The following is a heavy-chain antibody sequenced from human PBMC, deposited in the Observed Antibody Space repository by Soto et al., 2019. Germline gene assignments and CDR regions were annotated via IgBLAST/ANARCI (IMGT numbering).Heavy chain of an antibody. CDR3: ARGVGSSPPQY. J-gene: IGHJ4*02. CDR2: IYASGSP. Sequence: SETLSLTCTISGGSVSVYYWSWIRQSTGRGLEWIGYIYASGSPCYNPSLWSRVTISADTSMNQISLKLTSPTAADTAVYYCARGVGSSPPQYWGRGTLVTVSS. D-gene: IGHD1-26*01. V-gene: IGHV4-59*02. CDR1: GGSVSVYY.